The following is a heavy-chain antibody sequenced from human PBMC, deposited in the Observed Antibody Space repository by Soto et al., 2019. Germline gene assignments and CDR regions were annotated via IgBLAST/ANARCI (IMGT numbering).Heavy chain of an antibody. CDR3: ARDNPYTNSFGNWFDP. V-gene: IGHV1-69*01. CDR2: IIPVFGTV. Sequence: QVRLVQSGAEVKKPGSSVKVSCKASGGTFSNSAITWLRLAPGQGLEWLGGIIPVFGTVNYAQKFQGRVTITADESTSTAYMELNRLRSEDTAVYYCARDNPYTNSFGNWFDPWGQGTLVIVS. D-gene: IGHD6-13*01. J-gene: IGHJ5*02. CDR1: GGTFSNSA.